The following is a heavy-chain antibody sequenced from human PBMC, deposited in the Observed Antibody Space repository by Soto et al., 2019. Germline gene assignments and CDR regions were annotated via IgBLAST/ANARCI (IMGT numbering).Heavy chain of an antibody. CDR2: IYYSGST. CDR3: ARDCGPYGMDV. J-gene: IGHJ6*02. V-gene: IGHV4-61*01. CDR1: GGSVSSGSYY. Sequence: SETLSLTCTVSGGSVSSGSYYWSWIRQPPGKGLEWIGYIYYSGSTNYNPSLKSRVTISVDTSKNQFSLKLSSVTAADTAVYYCARDCGPYGMDVWGQGTTVTVSS.